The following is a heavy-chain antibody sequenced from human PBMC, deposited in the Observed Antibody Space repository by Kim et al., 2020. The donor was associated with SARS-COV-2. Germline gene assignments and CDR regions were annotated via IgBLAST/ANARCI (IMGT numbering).Heavy chain of an antibody. CDR1: GGSFSGYY. Sequence: SETLSLTCAVYGGSFSGYYWSWIRQPPGKGLEWIGEINHSGSTNYNPSLKSRVTISVDTSKNQFSLKLSSVTAADTAVYYCARGLWLSFDYWGQGTLVTVAS. CDR2: INHSGST. CDR3: ARGLWLSFDY. D-gene: IGHD5-18*01. V-gene: IGHV4-34*01. J-gene: IGHJ4*02.